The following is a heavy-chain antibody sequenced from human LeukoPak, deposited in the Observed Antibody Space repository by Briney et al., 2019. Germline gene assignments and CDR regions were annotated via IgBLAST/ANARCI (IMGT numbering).Heavy chain of an antibody. CDR1: GGAFSSYA. CDR2: IIPIFGTA. V-gene: IGHV1-69*13. Sequence: SVKVSCKASGGAFSSYAISWVRQAPGQGLEWMGGIIPIFGTANYAQKFQGRVTITADESTSTAYMELSSLRSEDTAVYYCARYYYDSSGYPYWGQGTLVTVSS. J-gene: IGHJ4*02. D-gene: IGHD3-22*01. CDR3: ARYYYDSSGYPY.